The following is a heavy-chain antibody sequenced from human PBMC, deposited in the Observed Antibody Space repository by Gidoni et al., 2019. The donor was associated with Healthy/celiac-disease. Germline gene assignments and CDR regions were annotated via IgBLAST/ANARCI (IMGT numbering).Heavy chain of an antibody. V-gene: IGHV3-30-3*01. Sequence: QVQLVESGGGVVQPGRSLRLSCAASGFTFSSYAMHWVRQAPGKGLEWVAVISYDGSNKYYADSVKGRFTISRDNSKNTLYLQMNSLRAEDTAVYYCASLPSDGYRFEGFDYWGQGTLVTVSS. D-gene: IGHD5-12*01. CDR1: GFTFSSYA. CDR2: ISYDGSNK. J-gene: IGHJ4*02. CDR3: ASLPSDGYRFEGFDY.